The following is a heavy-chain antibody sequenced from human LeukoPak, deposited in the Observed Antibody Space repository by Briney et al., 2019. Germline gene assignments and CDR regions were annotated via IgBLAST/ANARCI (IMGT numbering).Heavy chain of an antibody. CDR2: IYYSGST. D-gene: IGHD1-26*01. CDR3: ARVVGATGSSDY. Sequence: SETLSLTCTVSGGSITTYYWSWIRQPPGKGLEWIGYIYYSGSTNYNPSLKSRVTISVDTSKSHFSLKLSSVTAADTAVYYCARVVGATGSSDYWGQGTLVTVSS. J-gene: IGHJ4*02. V-gene: IGHV4-59*01. CDR1: GGSITTYY.